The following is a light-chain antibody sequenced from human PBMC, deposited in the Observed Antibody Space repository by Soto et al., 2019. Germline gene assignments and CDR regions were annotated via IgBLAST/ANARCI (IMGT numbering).Light chain of an antibody. CDR2: DAY. CDR3: QQRHMWPIT. J-gene: IGKJ5*01. V-gene: IGKV3-11*01. Sequence: EVVLTQSPVTLSLSPGERATLSCRASQSFRGLLAWYQQKPGQAPRLLIYDAYNRATGIPPRFSGSGSGKDFTITISSLEPEDSAVYYCQQRHMWPITFGQGTRLEIK. CDR1: QSFRGL.